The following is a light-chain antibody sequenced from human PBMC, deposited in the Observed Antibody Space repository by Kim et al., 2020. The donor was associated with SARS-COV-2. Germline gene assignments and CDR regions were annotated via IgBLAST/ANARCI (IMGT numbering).Light chain of an antibody. CDR2: RDN. V-gene: IGLV10-54*01. J-gene: IGLJ2*01. Sequence: PPATVTCAGNSNNVGNQGASWLQQHQGPPPKLLSYRDNNRPSGISERLSASRSGNTVSLTITGLQPEDDADYYCSAWDSGLDSVVFGGGTQLTVL. CDR3: SAWDSGLDSVV. CDR1: SNNVGNQG.